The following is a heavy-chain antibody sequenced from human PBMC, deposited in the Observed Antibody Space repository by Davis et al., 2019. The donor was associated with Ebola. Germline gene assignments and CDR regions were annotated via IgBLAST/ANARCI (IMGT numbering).Heavy chain of an antibody. CDR1: GGTFSSYT. Sequence: AASVKVSCKASGGTFSSYTISWVRQAPGQGLEWMGRIIPILDIANYAQKFQGRVTITADKSTSTAYMELSSLRSEDTAVYYCARDVMMVSVVVVPAAMDVWGKGTTVTVSS. J-gene: IGHJ6*04. CDR3: ARDVMMVSVVVVPAAMDV. V-gene: IGHV1-69*04. CDR2: IIPILDIA. D-gene: IGHD2-2*01.